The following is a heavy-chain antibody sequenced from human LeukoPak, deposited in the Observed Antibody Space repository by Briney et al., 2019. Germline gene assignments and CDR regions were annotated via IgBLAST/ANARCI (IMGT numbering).Heavy chain of an antibody. V-gene: IGHV1-18*01. Sequence: GASVKVSCKASGYTFTRYGVSWLRQAPGQGLEWMGWISAYNGNTNYAQRLQGRVTMTTDRSTNTAYMELRSLRSDDTAVYYCAGARSHPPYYDSSGPLDYWGQGTLVTVSS. CDR2: ISAYNGNT. D-gene: IGHD3-22*01. J-gene: IGHJ4*02. CDR3: AGARSHPPYYDSSGPLDY. CDR1: GYTFTRYG.